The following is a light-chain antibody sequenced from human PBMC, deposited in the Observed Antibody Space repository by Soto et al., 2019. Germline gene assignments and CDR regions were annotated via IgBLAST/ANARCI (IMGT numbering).Light chain of an antibody. Sequence: DIVMTQSPAILSVSPGERATLSCRASQSVSRNLAWYQQKPGQAPRLLIYGASTRATGIPARFSGSGSGTELTLTISSLQSEDFAVYYCQQYKNWPPITFGQGTRLEIK. CDR2: GAS. V-gene: IGKV3-15*01. J-gene: IGKJ5*01. CDR3: QQYKNWPPIT. CDR1: QSVSRN.